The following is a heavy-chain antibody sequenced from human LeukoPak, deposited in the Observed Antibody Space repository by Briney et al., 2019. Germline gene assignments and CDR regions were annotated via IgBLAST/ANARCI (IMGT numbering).Heavy chain of an antibody. CDR3: AKQLGYCSDGSCYFPY. CDR2: ISNNGGYT. J-gene: IGHJ4*02. CDR1: GFTVSSYA. V-gene: IGHV3-23*01. D-gene: IGHD2-15*01. Sequence: GGSLRLSCAGSGFTVSSYAMSWVRQAPGKGLEWVSAISNNGGYTYYADSVQGRFTISRDNSKSTLCLQMDSLRAEDTAVYYCAKQLGYCSDGSCYFPYWGQGTLVTVSS.